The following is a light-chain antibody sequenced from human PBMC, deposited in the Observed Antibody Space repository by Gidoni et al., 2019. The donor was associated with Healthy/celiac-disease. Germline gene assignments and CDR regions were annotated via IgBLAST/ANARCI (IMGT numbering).Light chain of an antibody. CDR3: QQYYSTPGWT. Sequence: IVITQSPVSLAVSLGERATINCKSSQSVLYSSNNKNYLAWYQQKPGQPPKLLIYGASTRESGVPDRFSGSGSGTDFTLTISSLQAEDVAVYYCQQYYSTPGWTFGQGTKVEIK. J-gene: IGKJ1*01. CDR2: GAS. V-gene: IGKV4-1*01. CDR1: QSVLYSSNNKNY.